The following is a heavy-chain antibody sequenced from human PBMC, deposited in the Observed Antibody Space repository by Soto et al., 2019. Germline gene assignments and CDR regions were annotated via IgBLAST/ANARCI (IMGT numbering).Heavy chain of an antibody. V-gene: IGHV1-8*01. CDR1: GYTFTGYD. J-gene: IGHJ4*02. CDR3: ARVAASRAPPSY. Sequence: ASVKVSCKASGYTFTGYDINWVRQATGQGLEWMGWMNPNSGNTGYAQKFQGRVTMTRNTSISTAYMELSSLRSEDTAVYYCARVAASRAPPSYWGQGTLVTVSS. D-gene: IGHD6-19*01. CDR2: MNPNSGNT.